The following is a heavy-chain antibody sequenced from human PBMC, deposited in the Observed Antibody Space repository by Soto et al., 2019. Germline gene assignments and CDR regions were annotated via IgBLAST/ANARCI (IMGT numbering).Heavy chain of an antibody. V-gene: IGHV4-30-4*01. D-gene: IGHD3-16*01. CDR1: GGSISSGDYY. CDR2: IYYSGST. CDR3: ARALETRGDYVWYYFDY. J-gene: IGHJ4*02. Sequence: KPSETLSLTCTVSGGSISSGDYYWSWIRQPPGKGLEWIGYIYYSGSTYYNPSLKSRVTISVDTSKNQFSLKLSSVTAADTAVYYCARALETRGDYVWYYFDYWGQGTLVTVSS.